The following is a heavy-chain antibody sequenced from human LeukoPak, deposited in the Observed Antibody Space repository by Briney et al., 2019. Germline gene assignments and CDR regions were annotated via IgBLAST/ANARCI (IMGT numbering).Heavy chain of an antibody. V-gene: IGHV5-51*01. CDR2: IYPGDSDT. Sequence: HGESLKISCKGSGYTFTSYWIGWVRQMPGKGLERMGIIYPGDSDTRYSPSFQGQVTISADKSITTAYLQWSSLKASDTAMYYCARDVSDDAFDVWGQGTMVTVSS. CDR3: ARDVSDDAFDV. CDR1: GYTFTSYW. J-gene: IGHJ3*01.